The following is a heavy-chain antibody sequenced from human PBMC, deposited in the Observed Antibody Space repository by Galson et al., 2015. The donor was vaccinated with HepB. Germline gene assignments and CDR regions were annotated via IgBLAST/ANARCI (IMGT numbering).Heavy chain of an antibody. CDR2: ISSSSSYT. CDR1: GFTFSDYY. CDR3: ARGAHDYGDYRLDP. J-gene: IGHJ5*02. Sequence: SLRLSCAASGFTFSDYYMSWIRQAPGKGLEWVSYISSSSSYTNYADSVKGRFTISRDNAKNSLYLQMNSLRAEDTAVYYCARGAHDYGDYRLDPWGQGTLVTVSS. V-gene: IGHV3-11*06. D-gene: IGHD4-17*01.